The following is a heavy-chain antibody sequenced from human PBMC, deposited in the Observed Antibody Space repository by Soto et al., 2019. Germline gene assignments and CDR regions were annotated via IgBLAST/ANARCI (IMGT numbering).Heavy chain of an antibody. CDR2: ISSSSSYI. V-gene: IGHV3-21*01. D-gene: IGHD3-22*01. CDR3: ATGEYYYDSSGYYYC. Sequence: GGSLRLSCAASGFTFSSYSMNWVRQAPGKGLEWVSSISSSSSYIYYAGSVKGRFTISRDNAKNSLYLQMNSLRAEDTAVYYCATGEYYYDSSGYYYCWGQGTLVTVSS. J-gene: IGHJ4*02. CDR1: GFTFSSYS.